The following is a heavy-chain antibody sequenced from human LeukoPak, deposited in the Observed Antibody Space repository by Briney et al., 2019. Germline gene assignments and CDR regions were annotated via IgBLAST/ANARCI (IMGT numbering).Heavy chain of an antibody. V-gene: IGHV4-59*01. CDR3: ATGQFGEFLFDY. Sequence: SETLSLTCTVSGGSISSYYWSWIRQPPGKGLEWVGYIYYSGSTNYNPSLKSRVTISVDTSKNQFSLKLSSVTAADTAVYYCATGQFGEFLFDYWGQGTPVTVSS. CDR2: IYYSGST. J-gene: IGHJ4*02. D-gene: IGHD3-10*01. CDR1: GGSISSYY.